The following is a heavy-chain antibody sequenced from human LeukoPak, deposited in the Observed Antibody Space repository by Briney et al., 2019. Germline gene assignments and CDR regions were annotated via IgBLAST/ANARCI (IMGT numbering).Heavy chain of an antibody. CDR3: ARDESSSGYCSGGSCYSITPGWFDP. CDR2: IKQDGSEK. Sequence: GGSLRLSCAASGFTFSSYWMSWVRQAPGKVLEWVANIKQDGSEKYYVDSVKGRFTISRDNAKNSLYLQMNSLRAEDTAVYYCARDESSSGYCSGGSCYSITPGWFDPWGQGTLVTVSS. V-gene: IGHV3-7*01. J-gene: IGHJ5*02. D-gene: IGHD2-15*01. CDR1: GFTFSSYW.